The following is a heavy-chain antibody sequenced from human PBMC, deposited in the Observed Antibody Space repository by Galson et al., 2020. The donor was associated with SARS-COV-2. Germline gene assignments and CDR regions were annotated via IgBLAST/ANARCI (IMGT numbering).Heavy chain of an antibody. CDR2: ISGGREST. Sequence: EGSLRLSCTASGFTFSTYAMSWVRQAPGKGLEWVSAISGGRESTYYADSVDGRFTISRDNSKNTLYLEMNSLRAEDTAVYYCAYLRSDYYYYYGLDVWGQGTPVTVSS. J-gene: IGHJ6*02. CDR1: GFTFSTYA. V-gene: IGHV3-23*01. CDR3: AYLRSDYYYYYGLDV.